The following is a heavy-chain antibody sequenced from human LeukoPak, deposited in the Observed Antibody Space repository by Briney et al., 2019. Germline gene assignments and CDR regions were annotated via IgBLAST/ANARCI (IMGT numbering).Heavy chain of an antibody. J-gene: IGHJ4*02. Sequence: PGGSLRLSCAASGFTFSSYAMHWVRQAPGKGLEWVAVISYDGSNKYYADSVKGRFAISRDNSKNTLYLQMNSLRAEDTAVYYCARDTPLPDYYDSSGYSRLIDYWGQGTLVTVSS. CDR2: ISYDGSNK. CDR1: GFTFSSYA. D-gene: IGHD3-22*01. CDR3: ARDTPLPDYYDSSGYSRLIDY. V-gene: IGHV3-30*09.